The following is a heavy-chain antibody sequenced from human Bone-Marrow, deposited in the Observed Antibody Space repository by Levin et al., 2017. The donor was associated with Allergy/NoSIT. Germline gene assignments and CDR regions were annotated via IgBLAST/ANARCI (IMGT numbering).Heavy chain of an antibody. Sequence: EASVKVSCKASGGTFRNNGINWVRQAPGQGPEWMGGIIPLFGTPNYAQKFQGRVTITADDFTTTAYMELSNLRSEDTAVYYCARSHLPAAINNWFDSWGQGTLVTVSS. CDR1: GGTFRNNG. V-gene: IGHV1-69*13. D-gene: IGHD2-2*01. J-gene: IGHJ5*01. CDR2: IIPLFGTP. CDR3: ARSHLPAAINNWFDS.